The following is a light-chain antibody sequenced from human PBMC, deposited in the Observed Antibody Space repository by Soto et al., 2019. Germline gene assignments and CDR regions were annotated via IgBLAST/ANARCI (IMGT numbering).Light chain of an antibody. CDR1: QSISTG. CDR2: SAS. J-gene: IGKJ2*01. V-gene: IGKV3-15*01. CDR3: QQGHNWPLT. Sequence: EIGRPQSPAPLSVSPGERATPSCRASQSISTGLAWYQQKPGQPPRLLIYSASTRATGVPARFTGSGSGSEFTLTISGLQSEDFAVYYCQQGHNWPLTFGQGTRLEI.